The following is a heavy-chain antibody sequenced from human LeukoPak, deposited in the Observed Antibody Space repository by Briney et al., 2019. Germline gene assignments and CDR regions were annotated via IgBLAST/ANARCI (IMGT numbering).Heavy chain of an antibody. V-gene: IGHV3-33*06. Sequence: GGSLRLSCAASGFTFSSYAMSWVRQAPGKGLEWVAVIWYDGSNKYYADSVKGRFTISRDNSKNTLYLQMNSLRAEDTAVYYRAKDLAWLDYWGQGTLVTVSS. J-gene: IGHJ4*02. CDR1: GFTFSSYA. CDR2: IWYDGSNK. D-gene: IGHD5-24*01. CDR3: AKDLAWLDY.